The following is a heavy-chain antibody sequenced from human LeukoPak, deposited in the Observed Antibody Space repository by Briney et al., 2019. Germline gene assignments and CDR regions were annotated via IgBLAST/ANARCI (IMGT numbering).Heavy chain of an antibody. CDR1: GFTFSSYS. D-gene: IGHD1-14*01. J-gene: IGHJ4*02. CDR3: AKLYKALDY. CDR2: ISSSSSTI. Sequence: PGGSLRLSCAASGFTFSSYSMNWVRQAPGKGLEWVSYISSSSSTIYYADSVKGRFTISRDNSKNTLYLQMNSLRAEDTAVYYCAKLYKALDYWGQGTLVTVSS. V-gene: IGHV3-48*01.